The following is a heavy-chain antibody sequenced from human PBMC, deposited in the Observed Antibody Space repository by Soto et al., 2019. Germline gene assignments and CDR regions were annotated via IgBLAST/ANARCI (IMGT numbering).Heavy chain of an antibody. D-gene: IGHD6-19*01. V-gene: IGHV1-2*02. CDR3: ASAAVTGTAGLDF. CDR2: INPNSGGT. CDR1: GYTFSGFY. J-gene: IGHJ4*02. Sequence: GASVKVSCKASGYTFSGFYMHWVRQAPGQGLEWMGWINPNSGGTKSAEKFQDRGTMTRDTAISTAYMELSRLTSDDTAVYYCASAAVTGTAGLDFWGQGTQVTVSS.